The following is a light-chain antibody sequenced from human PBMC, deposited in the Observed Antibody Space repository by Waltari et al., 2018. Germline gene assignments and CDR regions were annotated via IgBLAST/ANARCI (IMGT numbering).Light chain of an antibody. CDR1: QSVSRS. CDR3: QHYVRLPAT. Sequence: IVLTQSPGTLSLSPGERATLSCRASQSVSRSLAWYQQKPGQAPKLLIYGASTRATGIPDRFSGSGSETDFSLTISSLEPEDFAIYFFQHYVRLPATFGQGTKVEIK. J-gene: IGKJ1*01. CDR2: GAS. V-gene: IGKV3-20*01.